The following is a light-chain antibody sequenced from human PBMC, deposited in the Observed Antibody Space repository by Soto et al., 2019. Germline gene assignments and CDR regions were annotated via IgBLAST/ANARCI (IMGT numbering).Light chain of an antibody. CDR1: QSVNSSY. J-gene: IGKJ3*01. Sequence: EIALTQSPGTLSLSPGERATLSCRASQSVNSSYLAWYQQKPGQALRLLIYGASSRSTGIPDRFRGSGSGTAVALTISRLEPEDFAVYYCQQYGSPLTFGRGTKVDLK. V-gene: IGKV3-20*01. CDR2: GAS. CDR3: QQYGSPLT.